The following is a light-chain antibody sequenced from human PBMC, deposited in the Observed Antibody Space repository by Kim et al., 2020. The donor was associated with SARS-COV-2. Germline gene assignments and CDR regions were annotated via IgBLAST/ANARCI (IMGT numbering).Light chain of an antibody. V-gene: IGLV3-19*01. J-gene: IGLJ2*01. Sequence: LGQTARTTCQGDGRRSYYANWYQQKPGQAPVLVIYGKNNRPSGIPDRFSGSSSGNTASLTITGAKAEDEADYYCNSRDSSGNHVVFGGGTQLTVL. CDR1: GRRSYY. CDR2: GKN. CDR3: NSRDSSGNHVV.